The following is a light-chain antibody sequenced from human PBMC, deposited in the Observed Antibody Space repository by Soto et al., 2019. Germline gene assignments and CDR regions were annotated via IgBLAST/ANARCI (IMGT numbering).Light chain of an antibody. CDR3: QHRMNWPWT. V-gene: IGKV3-11*01. J-gene: IGKJ1*01. Sequence: EIVFTQSPATLSLSPGERATLSCRASQSISTYLAWYQQKPGQSPRLLIYDASNRATGIPARFSGSGSGTDFTLTISTLEPEDFAVYYCQHRMNWPWTFGQGTKVDI. CDR2: DAS. CDR1: QSISTY.